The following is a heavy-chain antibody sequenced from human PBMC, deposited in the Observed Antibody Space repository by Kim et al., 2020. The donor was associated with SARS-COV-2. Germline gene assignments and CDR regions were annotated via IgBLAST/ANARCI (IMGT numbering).Heavy chain of an antibody. D-gene: IGHD1-20*01. V-gene: IGHV4-39*07. Sequence: RVTISVDTSKNQFSLKLSSVTAADTAVYYCARVGPKTPLLYNWNDDAFDIWGQGTMVTVSS. J-gene: IGHJ3*02. CDR3: ARVGPKTPLLYNWNDDAFDI.